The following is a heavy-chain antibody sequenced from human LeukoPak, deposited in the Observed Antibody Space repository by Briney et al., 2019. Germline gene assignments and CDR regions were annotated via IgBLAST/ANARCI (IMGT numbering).Heavy chain of an antibody. V-gene: IGHV1-69*13. CDR2: IIPIFGTA. J-gene: IGHJ4*02. Sequence: GASVKVSCKASGGTFGSYAISWVRQAPGQGLEWMGGIIPIFGTANYAQKFQGRVTITADESTSTAYMELSSLRSEDTAVYYCARSGVDYANLYFDYWGQGTLVTVSS. CDR3: ARSGVDYANLYFDY. CDR1: GGTFGSYA. D-gene: IGHD3-3*01.